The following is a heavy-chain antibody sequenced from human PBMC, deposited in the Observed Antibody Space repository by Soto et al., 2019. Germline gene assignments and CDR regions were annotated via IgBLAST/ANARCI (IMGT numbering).Heavy chain of an antibody. CDR3: AKESSGSYSS. CDR1: GFTFSSYA. Sequence: VQLLESGGGLVQPGGSLRLSCAASGFTFSSYAMSWVRQAPGKGLEWVSAISGSGGSTYYADSVKGRCTISRDNSKNMMYLQMNSLRAEYTAVSYGAKESSGSYSSWGQGTLVTVSS. D-gene: IGHD3-10*01. CDR2: ISGSGGST. J-gene: IGHJ5*02. V-gene: IGHV3-23*01.